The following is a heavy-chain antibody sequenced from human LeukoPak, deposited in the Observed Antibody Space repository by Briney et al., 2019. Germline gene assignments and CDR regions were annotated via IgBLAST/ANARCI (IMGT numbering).Heavy chain of an antibody. J-gene: IGHJ1*01. Sequence: PGGSLRFSCAASGFAFSDFYMSWLRQTPGKGLEWASYISSTGTTMDYADSVKGRFTISRDNAKDSLYLQINNLGVEDTAVYYCAKGHTYGMTWGQGTLVTVSS. D-gene: IGHD5-18*01. CDR3: AKGHTYGMT. CDR1: GFAFSDFY. CDR2: ISSTGTTM. V-gene: IGHV3-11*01.